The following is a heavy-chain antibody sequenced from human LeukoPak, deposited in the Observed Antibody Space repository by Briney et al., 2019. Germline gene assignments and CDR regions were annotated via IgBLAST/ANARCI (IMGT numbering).Heavy chain of an antibody. CDR3: AGRDGYNSPEYYFDY. V-gene: IGHV3-21*01. CDR1: GFTFSSYS. J-gene: IGHJ4*02. CDR2: ISSSSSYI. D-gene: IGHD5-24*01. Sequence: GGSLRLSCAASGFTFSSYSMNWVRQAPGKGLEWVSSISSSSSYIYYADSVKGRFTISRDNAKNSLYLQMNSLRAEDTAVYYCAGRDGYNSPEYYFDYWGQGTLVTVSS.